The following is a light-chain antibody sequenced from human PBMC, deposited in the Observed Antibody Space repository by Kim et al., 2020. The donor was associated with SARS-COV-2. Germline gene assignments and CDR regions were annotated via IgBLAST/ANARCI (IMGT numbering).Light chain of an antibody. CDR2: YDS. CDR1: NIGSKS. J-gene: IGLJ2*01. Sequence: APGKTARITCGGNNIGSKSVHWYQQKPGQAPVLVIYYDSDRPSGIPERFSGSNSGNTAPLTISRVEAGDEADYYCQVWDSSSDHVVFGGGTKLTVL. CDR3: QVWDSSSDHVV. V-gene: IGLV3-21*04.